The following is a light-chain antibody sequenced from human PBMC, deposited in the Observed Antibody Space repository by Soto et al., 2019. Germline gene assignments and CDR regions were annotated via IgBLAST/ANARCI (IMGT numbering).Light chain of an antibody. CDR1: QSVSSN. CDR3: QQYNNWPLT. Sequence: EIVMTQSPATLSVSPGERATXXXXASQSVSSNLAWYQQKPGQAPRLLIYGASTRATGIPARFSGSGSGAEFTLTISSLQSEDFAVYYCQQYNNWPLTFGQGTRLEIK. J-gene: IGKJ5*01. V-gene: IGKV3-15*01. CDR2: GAS.